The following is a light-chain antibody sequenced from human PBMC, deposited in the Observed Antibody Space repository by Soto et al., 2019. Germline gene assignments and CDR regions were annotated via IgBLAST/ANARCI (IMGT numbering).Light chain of an antibody. V-gene: IGLV1-44*01. CDR2: RNN. CDR3: SVWDDSLDGRV. J-gene: IGLJ3*02. CDR1: SSYIGKNS. Sequence: QLVLTQPPSASGTPGQRVTISCSGSSSYIGKNSVNWYQQFPGTAPKLLIYRNNQRPSGVPDRFSGSKSGTSASLAISGLQSEDEADYYCSVWDDSLDGRVFGGGTKLTDL.